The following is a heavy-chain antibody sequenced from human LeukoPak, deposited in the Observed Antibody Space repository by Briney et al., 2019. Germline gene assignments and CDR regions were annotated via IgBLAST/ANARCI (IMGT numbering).Heavy chain of an antibody. CDR2: IYYSGST. Sequence: PSETLSLTCAVSGHSISSGYFWGWIRPPPGKGLEWIGSIYYSGSTYYNPSLKSRVTISVDTSKNQFSLRLNSVTAADTAVYYCASGSHYGYSSGWLYYWGQGTLVTVSS. V-gene: IGHV4-38-2*01. CDR1: GHSISSGYF. D-gene: IGHD6-19*01. J-gene: IGHJ4*02. CDR3: ASGSHYGYSSGWLYY.